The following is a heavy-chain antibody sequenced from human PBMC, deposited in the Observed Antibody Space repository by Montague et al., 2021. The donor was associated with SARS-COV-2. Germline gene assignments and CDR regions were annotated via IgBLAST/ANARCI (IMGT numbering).Heavy chain of an antibody. V-gene: IGHV3-23*01. CDR3: ANRWVGYFDAQGVWYYVAY. D-gene: IGHD3-9*01. CDR2: ST. Sequence: STYYVDSVKGRFAISRDNSTHTLYMQMNSLTAEETAVYYCANRWVGYFDAQGVWYYVAYWGQGPLVTVSS. J-gene: IGHJ4*02.